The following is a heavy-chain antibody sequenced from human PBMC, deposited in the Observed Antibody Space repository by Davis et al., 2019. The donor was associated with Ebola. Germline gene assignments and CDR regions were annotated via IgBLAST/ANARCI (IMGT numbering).Heavy chain of an antibody. V-gene: IGHV1-18*01. D-gene: IGHD3-10*01. CDR1: GYTFTSYS. Sequence: ASVKVSCKASGYTFTSYSISWVRQAPGQGLEWMGWISAYNGNTNYAQKLQGRVTMTTDTSTSTAYMELRSLRSDDTAVYYCARGITMVRGVTPFDYWGQGTLVTVSS. CDR2: ISAYNGNT. J-gene: IGHJ4*02. CDR3: ARGITMVRGVTPFDY.